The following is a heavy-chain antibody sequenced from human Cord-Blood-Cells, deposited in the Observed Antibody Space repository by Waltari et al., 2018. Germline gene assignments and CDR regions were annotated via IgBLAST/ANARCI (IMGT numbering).Heavy chain of an antibody. D-gene: IGHD4-17*01. V-gene: IGHV3-21*01. CDR2: SSSSSMYI. J-gene: IGHJ5*02. CDR3: ARDRYGAGGSSWFDP. CDR1: GFTFSSYS. Sequence: EVQLVESGGGLVKPGGSLRLSCAASGFTFSSYSMNWVRKAPGKGLEWVSSSSSSSMYIYYADSVKGRFTISRDNAKNSLYRQMNSLRAEDAAVYYCARDRYGAGGSSWFDPWGQGTLVTVSS.